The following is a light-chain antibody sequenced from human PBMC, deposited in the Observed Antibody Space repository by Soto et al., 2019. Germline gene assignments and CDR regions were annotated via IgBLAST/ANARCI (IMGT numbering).Light chain of an antibody. Sequence: QMTQSPSSLSASVGDRITITCRASRDIGSDLSWYQQKPGKAPKLLIYKASSLESGVPSRFSGSGSGTEFTLTISSLQPDDFATYYCQQYNSYSRAFGQGTKVEIK. V-gene: IGKV1-5*03. CDR1: RDIGSD. CDR2: KAS. CDR3: QQYNSYSRA. J-gene: IGKJ1*01.